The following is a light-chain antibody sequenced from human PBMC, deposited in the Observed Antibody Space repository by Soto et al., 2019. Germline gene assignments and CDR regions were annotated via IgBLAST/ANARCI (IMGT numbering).Light chain of an antibody. V-gene: IGKV3-15*01. CDR3: QEYIRWPPGM. Sequence: DIVVTQSPATLSASPGARVTLSCRASQFVSTRLAWYQRRPGQVPRLLIYDTSTRAPGISARFSGSGSGTEFTLTISSLQSEDFAVYYSQEYIRWPPGMFGPGTTVDIK. CDR1: QFVSTR. CDR2: DTS. J-gene: IGKJ1*01.